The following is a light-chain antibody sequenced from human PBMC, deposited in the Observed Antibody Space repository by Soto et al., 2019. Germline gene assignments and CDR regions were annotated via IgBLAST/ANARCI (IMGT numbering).Light chain of an antibody. V-gene: IGKV3-11*01. J-gene: IGKJ2*01. CDR3: QQRFNWPRFT. Sequence: EIVLTQSPATLSLSPGERATLSCRASQSVSSYLAWYQQKPGQAPRLLIYDASNRATGIPARFRGGGSGTDFTLILRSLEPEDFAVYYCQQRFNWPRFTFGQGTKLEIK. CDR1: QSVSSY. CDR2: DAS.